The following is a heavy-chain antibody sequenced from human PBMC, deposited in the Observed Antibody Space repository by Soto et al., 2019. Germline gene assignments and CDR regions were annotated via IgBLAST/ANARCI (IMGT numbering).Heavy chain of an antibody. D-gene: IGHD3-3*01. J-gene: IGHJ5*02. CDR2: IYYSGST. CDR3: ARLHVYDFWSGYLYWFDP. CDR1: GGSISSSSYY. Sequence: SETLSLTCTVSGGSISSSSYYWGWIRQPPGKGLEWIGSIYYSGSTYYNPSLKSRVTISVDTSKNHFSLKLSFVTAADTALFYFARLHVYDFWSGYLYWFDPWGQGTLVTVSS. V-gene: IGHV4-39*01.